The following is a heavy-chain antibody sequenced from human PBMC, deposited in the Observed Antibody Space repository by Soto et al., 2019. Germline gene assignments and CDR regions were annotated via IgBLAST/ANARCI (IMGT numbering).Heavy chain of an antibody. CDR2: IYYSRTT. Sequence: QLQLQESGPGLVKPSETLSLTCTVSGGSISSSDYHWGWIRQPPGKGLEWIGNIYYSRTTYYNPSLKSRVSIFEDTSKNQFSLKLRSVTAADTAVYYCALVRGYAFDIWGQGTMVTVSS. J-gene: IGHJ3*02. V-gene: IGHV4-39*01. CDR1: GGSISSSDYH. D-gene: IGHD6-6*01. CDR3: ALVRGYAFDI.